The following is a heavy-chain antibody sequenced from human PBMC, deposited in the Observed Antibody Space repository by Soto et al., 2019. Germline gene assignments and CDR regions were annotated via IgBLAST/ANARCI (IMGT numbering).Heavy chain of an antibody. V-gene: IGHV6-1*01. CDR3: ARVTRSGDYDFWSGYSYYYMDV. CDR2: TYYRSKWYN. D-gene: IGHD3-3*01. CDR1: GDSVSSNSAA. Sequence: SQTLSLTCAISGDSVSSNSAARNWIRQSPSRGLEWLGRTYYRSKWYNDYAVSVKSRITINPDTSKNQFSLQLNSVTPEDTAVYYCARVTRSGDYDFWSGYSYYYMDVWGKGTTVTISS. J-gene: IGHJ6*03.